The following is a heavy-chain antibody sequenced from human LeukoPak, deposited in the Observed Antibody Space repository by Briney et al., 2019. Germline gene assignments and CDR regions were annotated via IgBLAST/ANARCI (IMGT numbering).Heavy chain of an antibody. V-gene: IGHV4-61*02. CDR3: ARDRINSGSYREDY. CDR1: GGSFSSGSYD. D-gene: IGHD1-26*01. Sequence: PSQTLSLTCTVSGGSFSSGSYDWSGIRQPAGKGLEWIGRIYTSGRTNYNPSLKSRVTISVDTSKDQFSLNLSSVTAGDTAVYYCARDRINSGSYREDYWGQGTLATVSS. CDR2: IYTSGRT. J-gene: IGHJ4*02.